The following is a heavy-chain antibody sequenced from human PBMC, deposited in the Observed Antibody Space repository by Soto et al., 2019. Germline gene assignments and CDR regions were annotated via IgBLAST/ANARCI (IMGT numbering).Heavy chain of an antibody. V-gene: IGHV4-61*01. CDR3: ARLHEALDC. CDR2: IYNSRAT. CDR1: SGSVSSGSYY. Sequence: SETLYLTCTVSSGSVSSGSYYWSWIRQPPGKGLEWIGCIYNSRATSYNPSLKSRVSISVDTSKNQFSLKLSSVTAADTAVYNCARLHEALDCWGQGSLVTVSS. D-gene: IGHD4-4*01. J-gene: IGHJ4*02.